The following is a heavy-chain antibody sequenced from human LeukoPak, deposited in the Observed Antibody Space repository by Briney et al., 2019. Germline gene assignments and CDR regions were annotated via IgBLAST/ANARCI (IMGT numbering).Heavy chain of an antibody. J-gene: IGHJ4*02. CDR1: GFTFSSYS. CDR3: ARAGYYYDSSGYSTFDY. D-gene: IGHD3-22*01. V-gene: IGHV3-21*01. CDR2: ISSSSSYI. Sequence: GGSLRLSWAASGFTFSSYSMNWVRQAPGKGLEWVSSISSSSSYIYYADSVKGRFTISRDNAKNSLYLQMNSLRAEDTAVYYCARAGYYYDSSGYSTFDYWGQGTLVTVSS.